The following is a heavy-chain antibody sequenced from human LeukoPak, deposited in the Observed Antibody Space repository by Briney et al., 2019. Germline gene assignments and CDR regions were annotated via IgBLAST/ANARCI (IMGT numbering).Heavy chain of an antibody. CDR2: IYYSGST. CDR1: GGSISSGDYY. CDR3: ARVGYVWGSRTFDY. D-gene: IGHD3-16*01. J-gene: IGHJ4*02. Sequence: SETLSLTCTVSGGSISSGDYYWSWIRQPPGKGLEWIGYIYYSGSTYYNPSLKSRVTISVDTSKNQFSLKLSSVTAADTAVYYCARVGYVWGSRTFDYWGQGTLVTVSS. V-gene: IGHV4-30-4*08.